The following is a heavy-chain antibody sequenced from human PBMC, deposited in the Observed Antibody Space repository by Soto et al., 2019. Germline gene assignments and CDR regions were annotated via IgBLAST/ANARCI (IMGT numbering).Heavy chain of an antibody. D-gene: IGHD3-16*01. Sequence: EVQLVESGGGLVQPGGSLRLSCAASGFTFSTYWMTWVRQPPGKGLEWVANMDQDGSETYYVDSVRGRFTVSRDNAKNSIYFQMNSLRGEDTAVYYCVCGGNFFIYWGQGTLVTVSP. CDR3: VCGGNFFIY. CDR2: MDQDGSET. V-gene: IGHV3-7*01. CDR1: GFTFSTYW. J-gene: IGHJ4*02.